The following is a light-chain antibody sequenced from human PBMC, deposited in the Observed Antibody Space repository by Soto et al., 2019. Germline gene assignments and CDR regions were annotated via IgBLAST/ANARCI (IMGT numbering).Light chain of an antibody. CDR2: GAS. J-gene: IGKJ4*01. CDR1: QSVSSN. Sequence: EVVMTQTPATLSVSPGERATLSCRASQSVSSNLAWYQQKPGQAPRLLLYGASTRATGIPARSSGSGSGTEFTLTISSLQSEDFAVYYCQQYNNWPPKRTXGGGTKVDIK. CDR3: QQYNNWPPKRT. V-gene: IGKV3-15*01.